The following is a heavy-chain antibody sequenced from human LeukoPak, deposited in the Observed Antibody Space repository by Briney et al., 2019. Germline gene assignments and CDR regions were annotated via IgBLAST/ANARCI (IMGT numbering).Heavy chain of an antibody. V-gene: IGHV3-43*01. CDR1: GFTFDDYT. CDR3: AKDAEDSSSSFGY. J-gene: IGHJ4*02. CDR2: ISWDGGST. D-gene: IGHD6-6*01. Sequence: GGSLRLSCAASGFTFDDYTMHWVRQAPGKGLEWVSLISWDGGSTYYADSVKGRFTISRDNSKNSLYLQMNSLRTEDTALYYCAKDAEDSSSSFGYWGQGTLVTVSS.